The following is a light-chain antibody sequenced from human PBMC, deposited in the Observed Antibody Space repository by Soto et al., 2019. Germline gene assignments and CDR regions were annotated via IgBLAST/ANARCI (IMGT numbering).Light chain of an antibody. J-gene: IGKJ1*01. CDR1: QSITNW. V-gene: IGKV1-5*01. CDR3: QHYRT. CDR2: DVS. Sequence: DIPMTQSPSTLSASVGDRVTITCRASQSITNWLAWYQQKPGKAPNLLIYDVSTLKSGVPSRFSASGSGTEFTLTISSLQPDDFATYYCQHYRTFGQGTKVEIK.